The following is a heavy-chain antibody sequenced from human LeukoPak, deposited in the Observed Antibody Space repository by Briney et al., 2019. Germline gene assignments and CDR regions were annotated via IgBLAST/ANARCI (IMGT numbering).Heavy chain of an antibody. CDR3: VRRGLGATGLAHRTKDYYFDY. V-gene: IGHV3-64D*06. J-gene: IGHJ4*02. D-gene: IGHD1-26*01. Sequence: PGGSLRLSCSASGFTFSSYAIHWVRQAPGKGLEYVSAISSNGGSTYYADSVKGRFTISRDNSKNTLYLQMSSLRAEDTAVYYCVRRGLGATGLAHRTKDYYFDYWGQGTLVTVSS. CDR1: GFTFSSYA. CDR2: ISSNGGST.